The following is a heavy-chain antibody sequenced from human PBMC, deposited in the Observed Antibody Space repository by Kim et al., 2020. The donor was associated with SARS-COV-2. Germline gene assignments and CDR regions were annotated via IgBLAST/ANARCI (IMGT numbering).Heavy chain of an antibody. CDR1: GFTFSSYS. CDR2: ISSSSSYI. CDR3: ARADSSDPSLRYFDFYYYYYGMDV. V-gene: IGHV3-21*01. J-gene: IGHJ6*02. Sequence: GGSLRLSCAASGFTFSSYSMNWVRQAPGKGLEWVSSISSSSSYIYYADSVKGRFTISRDNAKNSLYLQMNSLRAEDTAVYYCARADSSDPSLRYFDFYYYYYGMDVWGQGTTVTVSS. D-gene: IGHD3-9*01.